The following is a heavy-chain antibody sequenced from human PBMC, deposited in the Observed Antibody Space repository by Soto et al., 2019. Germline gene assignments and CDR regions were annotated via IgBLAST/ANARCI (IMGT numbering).Heavy chain of an antibody. J-gene: IGHJ4*02. D-gene: IGHD7-27*01. Sequence: SCKASGYTFTGYFIHWVRQAPGKGLEWVSALASSGDKTYYADSVKGRFTISRDIAKSMVYLQLNSLRAEDTAIYYCARVAGALLPFDYWGQGILVTVSS. V-gene: IGHV3-23*01. CDR2: LASSGDKT. CDR1: GYTFTGYF. CDR3: ARVAGALLPFDY.